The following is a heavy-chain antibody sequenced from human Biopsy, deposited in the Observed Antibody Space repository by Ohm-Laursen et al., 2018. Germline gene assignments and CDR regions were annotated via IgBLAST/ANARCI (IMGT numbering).Heavy chain of an antibody. CDR3: ATKLTGYFHH. Sequence: SVKVSCKAPEGTFSNYGVNWVRQAPGQGLEWLGGNIPILGTGNYAHQFQDRVTVVADTSTSTATVELRSLRSDDTAVYYCATKLTGYFHHWGQGTLVIVSS. D-gene: IGHD3-9*01. V-gene: IGHV1-69*06. CDR2: NIPILGTG. CDR1: EGTFSNYG. J-gene: IGHJ1*01.